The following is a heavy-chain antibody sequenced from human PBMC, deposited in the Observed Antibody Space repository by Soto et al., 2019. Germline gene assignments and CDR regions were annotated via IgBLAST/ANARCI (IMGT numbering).Heavy chain of an antibody. D-gene: IGHD2-15*01. CDR1: GFIFRSYG. Sequence: QVQLVESGGGVVQPGRSLRLSCDASGFIFRSYGMHWVRQAPGKGLEWVAVMYYTGNKKDYADSVKGRFTCSGDKSKNPLCLQRNSLRAEDTAVYYCARDTLGYCSGGTCHSSWSFDLWGRGTLLTVYS. CDR3: ARDTLGYCSGGTCHSSWSFDL. CDR2: MYYTGNKK. J-gene: IGHJ2*01. V-gene: IGHV3-33*01.